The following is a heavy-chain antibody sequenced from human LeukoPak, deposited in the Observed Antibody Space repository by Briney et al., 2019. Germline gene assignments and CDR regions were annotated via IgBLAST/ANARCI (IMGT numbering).Heavy chain of an antibody. V-gene: IGHV3-20*04. CDR1: GFTFDDYG. D-gene: IGHD5/OR15-5a*01. Sequence: GGSLRLSCAASGFTFDDYGMSWVRQAPGKGLEWVSGINWNGSSTGYADSVKGRFTISRDNAKNSLYLQMNSLRAEDTALYYCARDSTIGLYYYYMDVWGKGTTVTVSS. CDR2: INWNGSST. J-gene: IGHJ6*03. CDR3: ARDSTIGLYYYYMDV.